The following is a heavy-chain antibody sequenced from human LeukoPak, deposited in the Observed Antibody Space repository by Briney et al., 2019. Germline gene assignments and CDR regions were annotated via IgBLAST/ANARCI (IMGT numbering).Heavy chain of an antibody. CDR1: GGSISSGSYY. J-gene: IGHJ5*02. CDR2: IYTSGST. Sequence: SQTLSLTCTVSGGSISSGSYYWSWIRQPAGKGLEWIGRIYTSGSTNYNPSLKSRVTISVDTSKNQFSLKLSSVTAADTAVYYCASQPGRGPWGQGTLVTVSS. V-gene: IGHV4-61*02. CDR3: ASQPGRGP.